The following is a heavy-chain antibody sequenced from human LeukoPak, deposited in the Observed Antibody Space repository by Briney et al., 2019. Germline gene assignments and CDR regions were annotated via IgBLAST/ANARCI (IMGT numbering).Heavy chain of an antibody. CDR2: IYVSGTT. J-gene: IGHJ4*01. CDR1: GFTFSNAW. V-gene: IGHV3-66*04. Sequence: PGGSLRLSCAASGFTFSNAWMSWVRQAPGKGLEWLAFIYVSGTTFYAASVKGRFTISRDNAKNTVYLQMNNLRAEDPALYYCGRHAYGGSPPLSWGHGALVTVSS. CDR3: GRHAYGGSPPLS. D-gene: IGHD3-10*01.